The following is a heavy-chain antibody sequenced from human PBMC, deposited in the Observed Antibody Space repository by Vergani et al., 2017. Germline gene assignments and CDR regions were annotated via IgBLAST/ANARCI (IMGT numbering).Heavy chain of an antibody. V-gene: IGHV1-2*02. CDR1: GYTFTGYY. CDR3: ARASSSLSGWDY. CDR2: INPNSGGT. D-gene: IGHD6-19*01. J-gene: IGHJ4*02. Sequence: QVQLVQSGAEVKKPGASVKVSCKASGYTFTGYYMHWVRQAPGQGLEWMGWINPNSGGTNYAQKFQGRVTMTRDTSTSTVYMELSSLRSEDTAVYYCARASSSLSGWDYWGQGTLVTVSS.